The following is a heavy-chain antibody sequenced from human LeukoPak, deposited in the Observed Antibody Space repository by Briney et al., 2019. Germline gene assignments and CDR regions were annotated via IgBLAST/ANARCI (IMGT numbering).Heavy chain of an antibody. CDR3: ARDAAIVATISYFDY. CDR2: ISSSSSYI. V-gene: IGHV3-21*01. J-gene: IGHJ4*02. D-gene: IGHD5-12*01. CDR1: GFTFSSYS. Sequence: PGGSLRLPCAASGFTFSSYSMNWVRQAPGKGLEWVSSISSSSSYIYYADSVKGRFTISRDNAKNSLYLQMNSLRAEDTAVYYCARDAAIVATISYFDYWGQGTLVTVSS.